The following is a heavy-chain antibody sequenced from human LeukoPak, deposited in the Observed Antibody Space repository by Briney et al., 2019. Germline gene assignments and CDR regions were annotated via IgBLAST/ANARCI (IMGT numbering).Heavy chain of an antibody. CDR3: ARDPSSFGLDV. D-gene: IGHD6-6*01. Sequence: PGGSLRLSCAASGFTFSRNHMRWVRQATGEGLEWVSVMYSGGSTYYRDSVKGRFTLSRDNAKNTPFLEMNGLRAEDTAVYYCARDPSSFGLDVWGQGTTVTVSS. V-gene: IGHV3-66*01. J-gene: IGHJ6*02. CDR2: MYSGGST. CDR1: GFTFSRNH.